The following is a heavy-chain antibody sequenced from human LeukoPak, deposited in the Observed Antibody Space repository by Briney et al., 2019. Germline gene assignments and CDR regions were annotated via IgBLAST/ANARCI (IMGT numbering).Heavy chain of an antibody. CDR2: ISGSGGST. V-gene: IGHV3-23*01. CDR3: AKGGVVTMIVMVLDAFDI. CDR1: GFTFSSYA. J-gene: IGHJ3*02. Sequence: GGSLRLSCAASGFTFSSYAMSWVRQAPGKGLEWVSAISGSGGSTYYADSVKGRFTISRDNSKNTLYLQMNSLRAEDTAVYYCAKGGVVTMIVMVLDAFDIWGQGTMVTVSS. D-gene: IGHD3-22*01.